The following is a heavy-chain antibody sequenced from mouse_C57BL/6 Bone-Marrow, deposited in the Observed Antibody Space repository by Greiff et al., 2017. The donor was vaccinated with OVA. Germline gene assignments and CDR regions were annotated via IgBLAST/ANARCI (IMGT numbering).Heavy chain of an antibody. V-gene: IGHV2-5*01. J-gene: IGHJ4*01. D-gene: IGHD3-2*02. Sequence: VQLQQSGPGLVQPSQSLSITCTVSGFSLTSYGVHWVRQSPGKGLEWLGVIWRGGSTDYNAAFMSRLSITKDNSKSQVFFKMNSLQADDTAIYYCAKNRGQLRPSAIDYWGQGTSVTVSS. CDR2: IWRGGST. CDR3: AKNRGQLRPSAIDY. CDR1: GFSLTSYG.